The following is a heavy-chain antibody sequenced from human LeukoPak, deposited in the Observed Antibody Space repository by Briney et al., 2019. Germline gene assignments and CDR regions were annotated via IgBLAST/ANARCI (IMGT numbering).Heavy chain of an antibody. V-gene: IGHV3-33*08. CDR1: GFTFSSYG. CDR3: ARGHYYDSSGPFDY. D-gene: IGHD3-22*01. J-gene: IGHJ4*02. Sequence: GGSLRLSCLGSGFTFSSYGMHWVRQAPGKGLEWVAVIWYDGSNKYYADSVKGRFTISRDNSKNTLYLQMNSLRAEDTAVYYCARGHYYDSSGPFDYWGQGTLVTVSS. CDR2: IWYDGSNK.